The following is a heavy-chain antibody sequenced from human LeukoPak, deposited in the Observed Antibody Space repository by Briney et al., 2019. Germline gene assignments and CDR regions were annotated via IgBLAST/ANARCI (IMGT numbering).Heavy chain of an antibody. CDR1: GFTLSSNW. CDR3: ARGRRTYGWFDP. Sequence: GGSLSLSCAASGFTLSSNWMHWARQAPGKGLVWVSRMSSDKSTTNYADPVRGRFTIYRDNSKNALYLQMNNLRAEDTAIYFCARGRRTYGWFDPWGQGTLVTVAS. D-gene: IGHD4-17*01. V-gene: IGHV3-74*01. J-gene: IGHJ5*02. CDR2: MSSDKSTT.